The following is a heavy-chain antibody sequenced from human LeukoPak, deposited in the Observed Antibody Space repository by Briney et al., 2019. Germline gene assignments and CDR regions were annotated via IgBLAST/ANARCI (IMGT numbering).Heavy chain of an antibody. J-gene: IGHJ5*02. D-gene: IGHD6-13*01. V-gene: IGHV1-69*04. CDR1: GGTFSIYA. Sequence: SVKVSFTASGGTFSIYAISWVRQAPGQGLEWMGRIIPIIGIENYAQKFQGRVTITADKSTSTAYMELSSLRSEDTAVYYCARALAAAGTSGWFDPWGQGTLVTVSS. CDR3: ARALAAAGTSGWFDP. CDR2: IIPIIGIE.